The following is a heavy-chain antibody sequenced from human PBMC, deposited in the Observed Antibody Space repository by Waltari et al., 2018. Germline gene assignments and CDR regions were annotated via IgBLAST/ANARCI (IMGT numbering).Heavy chain of an antibody. D-gene: IGHD3-3*01. CDR3: AKDFGASIQPFDH. CDR2: ITASGGSA. J-gene: IGHJ4*02. Sequence: EVKLLDSGGGLVQPGGSLKLSCIASGFTFEEYAMNWVRQAPGEGLEWVSGITASGGSAYHADSVKGRFTISRDNAKNILFLEMTSLGVEDTALYYCAKDFGASIQPFDHWGQGTLVSVSS. CDR1: GFTFEEYA. V-gene: IGHV3-23*01.